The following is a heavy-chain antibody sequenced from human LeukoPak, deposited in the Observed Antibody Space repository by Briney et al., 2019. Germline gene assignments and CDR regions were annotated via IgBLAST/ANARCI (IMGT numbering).Heavy chain of an antibody. Sequence: SGTLSLTCAVSGGSISSSNWWSWVRQPPGKGLEWIGEIYHSGSTNYNPSLKSRVTISVDTSKNQFSLRLSSVTAADTAVYFCARGILRDYYDSSGFYHRGGVGYWGQGTLVTVSS. CDR1: GGSISSSNW. D-gene: IGHD3-22*01. V-gene: IGHV4-4*02. CDR3: ARGILRDYYDSSGFYHRGGVGY. CDR2: IYHSGST. J-gene: IGHJ4*02.